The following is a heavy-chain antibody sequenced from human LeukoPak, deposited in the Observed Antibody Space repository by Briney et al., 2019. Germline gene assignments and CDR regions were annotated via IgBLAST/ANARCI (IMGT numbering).Heavy chain of an antibody. CDR1: GFTVSSNE. D-gene: IGHD5-18*01. J-gene: IGHJ4*02. Sequence: QTGGSLRLSCAASGFTVSSNEMSWVRQAPGKGLEWVSSISGGSTYYADSRKGRFTISRDNSKNTLHLQMNSLRAEDTAVYYCKNRQWIQLWFYFFDYWGQGTLVTVSS. V-gene: IGHV3-38-3*01. CDR3: KNRQWIQLWFYFFDY. CDR2: ISGGST.